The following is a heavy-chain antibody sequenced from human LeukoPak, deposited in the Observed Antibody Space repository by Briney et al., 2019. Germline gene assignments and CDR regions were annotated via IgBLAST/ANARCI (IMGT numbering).Heavy chain of an antibody. V-gene: IGHV1-69*06. CDR2: IIPIFGTA. J-gene: IGHJ6*04. CDR3: ARASYYGSGSPRYYYYGMDV. D-gene: IGHD3-10*01. CDR1: GGTFSSYA. Sequence: SVKVSCKASGGTFSSYAISWVRQTPGQGLEWMGGIIPIFGTANYAQKFQGRVTITADKSTSTAYMELSSLRSEDTAVYYCARASYYGSGSPRYYYYGMDVWGKGTTVTVSS.